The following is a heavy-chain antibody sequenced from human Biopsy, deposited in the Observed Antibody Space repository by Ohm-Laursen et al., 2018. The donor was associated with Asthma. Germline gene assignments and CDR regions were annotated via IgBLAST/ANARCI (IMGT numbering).Heavy chain of an antibody. J-gene: IGHJ5*02. CDR2: VYYSGDS. D-gene: IGHD6-19*01. Sequence: ALSLTCTVSGASMTTSNFWAWIRQPPGRGLEWLGSVYYSGDSSYRTSLMSRLTMSVDTSRRQFSLRLTSVTAADTGVYYCARHWSGNGWADVHNWFDPWGPGTVVTVSS. V-gene: IGHV4-39*01. CDR1: GASMTTSNF. CDR3: ARHWSGNGWADVHNWFDP.